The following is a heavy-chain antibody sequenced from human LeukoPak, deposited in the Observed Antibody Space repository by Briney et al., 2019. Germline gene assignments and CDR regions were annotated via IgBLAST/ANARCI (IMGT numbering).Heavy chain of an antibody. V-gene: IGHV3-21*01. CDR3: AKVIWPDLAFDI. Sequence: GGSLRLSCAASGFTFSSYSMNWVRQAPGKGLEWVSSISSSSSYIYYADSVKGRFTISRDNAKNSLYLQMNSLRAEDTAVYYCAKVIWPDLAFDIWGQGTMVTVSS. CDR2: ISSSSSYI. CDR1: GFTFSSYS. D-gene: IGHD1-14*01. J-gene: IGHJ3*02.